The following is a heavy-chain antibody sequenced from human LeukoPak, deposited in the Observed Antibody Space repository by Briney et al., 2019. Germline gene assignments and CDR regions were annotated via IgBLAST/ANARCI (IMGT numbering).Heavy chain of an antibody. CDR1: GYTLTELS. Sequence: ASVKVSCKVSGYTLTELSMHWLRQAPGKGLEWMGGFDPEDGETIYAQKFQGRVTMTEDTSTDTAYMELSSLRSEDTAVYYCATSGRYYDSSGYALDYWGQGTLVTVSS. V-gene: IGHV1-24*01. J-gene: IGHJ4*02. D-gene: IGHD3-22*01. CDR3: ATSGRYYDSSGYALDY. CDR2: FDPEDGET.